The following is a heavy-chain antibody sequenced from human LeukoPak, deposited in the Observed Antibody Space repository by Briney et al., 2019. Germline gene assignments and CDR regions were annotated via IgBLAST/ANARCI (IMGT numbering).Heavy chain of an antibody. CDR3: ARHSYCSGGSCSYYYYYYMDV. Sequence: SETLSLTRAVYGGSFIGFHWNWIRQAPGKGLEWIGDINHSGSTYYNPSLKSRVTISVDTSKNQFSLKLSSVTAADTAVYYCARHSYCSGGSCSYYYYYYMDVWGKGTTVTISS. CDR1: GGSFIGFH. CDR2: INHSGST. J-gene: IGHJ6*03. D-gene: IGHD2-15*01. V-gene: IGHV4-34*01.